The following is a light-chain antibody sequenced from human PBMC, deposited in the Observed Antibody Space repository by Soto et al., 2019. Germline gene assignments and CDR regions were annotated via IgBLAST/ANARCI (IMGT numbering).Light chain of an antibody. CDR3: LIFYGADYV. CDR2: DTS. Sequence: QAVVTQEPSLTVSPGGTVTLTCGSSTGAVTSDHYPYWVQQKPGQAPTTLIYDTSNKHSWTPARFSGSLLGGRAALTLSGAQPEDEAEYYCCLIFYGADYVFGTGTKVTVL. J-gene: IGLJ1*01. V-gene: IGLV7-46*01. CDR1: TGAVTSDHY.